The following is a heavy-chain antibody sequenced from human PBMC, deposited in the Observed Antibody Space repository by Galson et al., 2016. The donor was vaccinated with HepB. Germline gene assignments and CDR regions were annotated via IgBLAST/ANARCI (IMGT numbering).Heavy chain of an antibody. Sequence: VSGGSISSRSYYWGWIRQPPGKGLEWLASIYYSGNPYFNLSLKSRVSISLDTSSNHFSLHLSSVTAVDTAVYYCAREHRSFDVWGQGVLVTVSS. CDR3: AREHRSFDV. J-gene: IGHJ4*02. CDR1: GGSISSRSYY. V-gene: IGHV4-39*02. CDR2: IYYSGNP.